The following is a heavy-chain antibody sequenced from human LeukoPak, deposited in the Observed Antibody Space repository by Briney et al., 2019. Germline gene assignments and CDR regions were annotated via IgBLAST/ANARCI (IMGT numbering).Heavy chain of an antibody. D-gene: IGHD5-18*01. Sequence: AASVNVSCKASGGTFSSYAISWVRQAPGQGLEWMGGIIPIFGTANYAQKFQGRVTITADESTSTGYMELNSLRSEDTAVYYCASKRGYSYGLDYWGQGTLVTVSS. CDR1: GGTFSSYA. CDR3: ASKRGYSYGLDY. CDR2: IIPIFGTA. J-gene: IGHJ4*02. V-gene: IGHV1-69*13.